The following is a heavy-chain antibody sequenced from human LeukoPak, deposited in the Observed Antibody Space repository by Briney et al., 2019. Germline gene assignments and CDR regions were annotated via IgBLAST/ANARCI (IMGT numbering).Heavy chain of an antibody. D-gene: IGHD4-23*01. CDR1: GFTFSNFS. J-gene: IGHJ3*02. Sequence: QPGGSLRLSCVASGFTFSNFSMNWVRQAPGKGLEWISYISSRSSAIYYADSVKGRFTISRDNAKNSLYLQMNSLRDEDTAVYYCARDGGYGVNAAFDIWGQGTMVTVSS. V-gene: IGHV3-48*02. CDR2: ISSRSSAI. CDR3: ARDGGYGVNAAFDI.